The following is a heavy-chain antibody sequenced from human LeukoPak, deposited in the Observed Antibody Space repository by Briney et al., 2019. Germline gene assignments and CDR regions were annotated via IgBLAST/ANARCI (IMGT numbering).Heavy chain of an antibody. CDR2: IGTAGDT. CDR3: ARAVGSLWYYGMDV. D-gene: IGHD2-15*01. CDR1: GFTFSSYD. V-gene: IGHV3-13*01. Sequence: GGSLRLSCAASGFTFSSYDMHWVRQATGKGLEWVSAIGTAGDTYYPGSVKGRFTISRENAKNSLYLQMNSLRAGDTAVYYCARAVGSLWYYGMDVWGQGTTVTVSS. J-gene: IGHJ6*02.